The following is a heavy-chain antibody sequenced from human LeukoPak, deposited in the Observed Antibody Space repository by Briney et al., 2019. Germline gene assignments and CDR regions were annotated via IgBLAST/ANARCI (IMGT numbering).Heavy chain of an antibody. V-gene: IGHV3-74*01. J-gene: IGHJ6*02. D-gene: IGHD2-2*01. Sequence: GGSLRLSCAASGFTFSSYWTHWVRQAPGQGLVWVSRVNSDGSSTSYTDPVKGRFTISRDNAKNTLYLQMNSLRAEDTAVYYCARWPNIVVVPAAPYGGHGMDVWGQGTTVTVSS. CDR2: VNSDGSST. CDR3: ARWPNIVVVPAAPYGGHGMDV. CDR1: GFTFSSYW.